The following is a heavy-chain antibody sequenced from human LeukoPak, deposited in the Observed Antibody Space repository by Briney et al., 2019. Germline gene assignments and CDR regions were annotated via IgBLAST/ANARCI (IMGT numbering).Heavy chain of an antibody. CDR3: ARTFSRYNWNESWFDP. V-gene: IGHV4-39*07. Sequence: PSETLSLTCTVSGDSISTTNSYRGWIRQPPGKGLEWIGSLYYSGSTYYNPSLKSRVTISVDRSKNQFSLKLSSVTAADTAVYYCARTFSRYNWNESWFDPWGQGTLVTVSS. CDR1: GDSISTTNSY. J-gene: IGHJ5*02. D-gene: IGHD1-1*01. CDR2: LYYSGST.